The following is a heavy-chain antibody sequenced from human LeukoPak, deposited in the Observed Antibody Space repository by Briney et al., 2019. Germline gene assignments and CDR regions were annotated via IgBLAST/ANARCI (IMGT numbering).Heavy chain of an antibody. V-gene: IGHV4-34*01. J-gene: IGHJ6*03. CDR1: GGSFSGYY. D-gene: IGHD2-8*01. CDR3: ARGRYCTNGVCFLDYYYYYMDV. CDR2: INHSGST. Sequence: SETLSLTCAVYGGSFSGYYWSWIRQPPGKGLEWIGEINHSGSTNYNASRKSRVPISVDTSKNQFSLKLSSVTAADTAVYYCARGRYCTNGVCFLDYYYYYMDVWGKGTTVTVSS.